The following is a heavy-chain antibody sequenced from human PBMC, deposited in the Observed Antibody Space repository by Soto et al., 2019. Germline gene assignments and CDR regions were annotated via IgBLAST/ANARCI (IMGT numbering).Heavy chain of an antibody. Sequence: SETLSLTCTVSGGSISSYYWSWIRQPPGKGLEWIGYIYDSGSTDYNPSLKSRVTISVDTSKNQFSLKLSSVTAADPAVYYCARAIGIAWAYYFDYWGQGTLVTVSS. CDR3: ARAIGIAWAYYFDY. CDR2: IYDSGST. V-gene: IGHV4-59*01. D-gene: IGHD2-21*01. CDR1: GGSISSYY. J-gene: IGHJ4*02.